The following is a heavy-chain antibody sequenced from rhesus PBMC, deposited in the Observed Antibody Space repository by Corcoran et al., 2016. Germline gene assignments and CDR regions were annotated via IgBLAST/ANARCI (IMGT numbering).Heavy chain of an antibody. CDR2: ISGSGTNT. CDR1: GGSISHSYW. J-gene: IGHJ4*01. V-gene: IGHV4S10*01. CDR3: ARDLKT. Sequence: QVQLQESGPGVVKPSETLSLTCAVSGGSISHSYWWTWIRQPPGKGLEWIGYISGSGTNTNYNPSLKSRVTISKDTSNTQFSLKLNSVTAADTAVYYCARDLKTWGQGVLVTVSS.